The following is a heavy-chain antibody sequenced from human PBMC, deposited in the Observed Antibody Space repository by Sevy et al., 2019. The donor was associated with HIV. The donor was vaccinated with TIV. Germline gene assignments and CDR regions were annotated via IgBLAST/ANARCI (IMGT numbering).Heavy chain of an antibody. D-gene: IGHD6-13*01. J-gene: IGHJ6*02. CDR1: GFTFTRHW. V-gene: IGHV3-7*01. CDR3: ARDTGGIGMDV. CDR2: IKPDGGEK. Sequence: GGCLRLSCAASGFTFTRHWMSWVRQAPGKGLEWLANIKPDGGEKYYVESVKGRFTISRDNAKNSLSLQVNSLRAEDTAVYYCARDTGGIGMDVWGQGTTVTVSS.